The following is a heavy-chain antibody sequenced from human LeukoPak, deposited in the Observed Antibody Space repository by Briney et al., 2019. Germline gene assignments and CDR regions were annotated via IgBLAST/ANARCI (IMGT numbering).Heavy chain of an antibody. V-gene: IGHV4-59*05. D-gene: IGHD3-10*01. CDR2: IYYSGST. CDR3: ARQKWITMVRGVINWFDP. CDR1: GGSISSYY. J-gene: IGHJ5*02. Sequence: SETLSLTCTVSGGSISSYYWNWIRQPPGKGLEWIGSIYYSGSTYYNPSLKSRVTISVDTSKSQFFLKLSSVTAADTAVYYCARQKWITMVRGVINWFDPWGQGTLVTVSS.